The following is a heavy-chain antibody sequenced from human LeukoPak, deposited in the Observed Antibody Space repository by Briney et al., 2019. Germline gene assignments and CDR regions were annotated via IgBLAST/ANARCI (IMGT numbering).Heavy chain of an antibody. CDR1: GDSISTYH. J-gene: IGHJ4*02. CDR2: MQSTGNS. V-gene: IGHV4-59*01. CDR3: ARDKRHSYGRYFDP. D-gene: IGHD5-18*01. Sequence: SETLSLTCSVSGDSISTYHWNWTRKPPGKGLEWIGYMQSTGNSNYNPSLKNRVNIFVDMSKNQFVLNLRSVTAADTAVYYCARDKRHSYGRYFDPWGQGMLVTVSS.